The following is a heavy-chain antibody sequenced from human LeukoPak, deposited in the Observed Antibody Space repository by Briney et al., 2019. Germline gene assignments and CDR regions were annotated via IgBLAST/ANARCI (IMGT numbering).Heavy chain of an antibody. CDR3: ARDSCSSTSCYAAFDY. CDR2: IWYDGSNK. CDR1: GFTFSSYG. D-gene: IGHD2-2*01. Sequence: GGSLRLSCAASGFTFSSYGMHWVRQAPGKGLEWVAVIWYDGSNKYYADSVKGRFTISRDNSKNTLYLQMNSLRAEDTAVYYCARDSCSSTSCYAAFDYWGQGTLVTVFS. V-gene: IGHV3-33*01. J-gene: IGHJ4*02.